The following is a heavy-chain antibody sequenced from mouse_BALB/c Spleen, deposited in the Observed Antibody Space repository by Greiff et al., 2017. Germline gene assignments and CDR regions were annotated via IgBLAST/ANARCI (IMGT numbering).Heavy chain of an antibody. V-gene: IGHV5-6-2*01. CDR2: INSNGGST. J-gene: IGHJ4*01. Sequence: EVQVEESGGGLVKLGGSLKLSCAASGFTFSSYYMSWVRQTPEKRLELVAAINSNGGSTYSPDTVKGRFTISRDNAKNTLYLQMSSLKSEDTALYYCARKVGTIYYYGSSYAMDYWGQGTSVTVSS. CDR3: ARKVGTIYYYGSSYAMDY. CDR1: GFTFSSYY. D-gene: IGHD1-1*01.